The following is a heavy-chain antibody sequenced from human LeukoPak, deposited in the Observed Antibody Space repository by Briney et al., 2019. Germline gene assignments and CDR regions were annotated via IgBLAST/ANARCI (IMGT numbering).Heavy chain of an antibody. Sequence: ASVKVSCKASGYTFTKYAIHWVRQAPGQRLEWMGWINAGNGNTKYSQRFQGRVTITRDTSASTAYMELSSLSSEDTAVYYCARHFLPHASTWYQPSFFDYWGQGTLVTVSS. D-gene: IGHD6-13*01. CDR2: INAGNGNT. CDR3: ARHFLPHASTWYQPSFFDY. J-gene: IGHJ4*02. V-gene: IGHV1-3*01. CDR1: GYTFTKYA.